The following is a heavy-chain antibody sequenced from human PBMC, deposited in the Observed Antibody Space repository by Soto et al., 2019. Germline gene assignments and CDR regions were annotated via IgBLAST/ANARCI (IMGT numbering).Heavy chain of an antibody. CDR1: GGSVSSGSYY. CDR3: ARERRYSSPSSNGMDV. Sequence: SETLSLTCTVSGGSVSSGSYYWSWIRQPPGKGLEWIGYIYYSGSTNYNPSLKSRVTISVDTSKNQFSLKLSSVTAADTAVYYCARERRYSSPSSNGMDVWGQGTTVTVSS. V-gene: IGHV4-61*01. J-gene: IGHJ6*02. CDR2: IYYSGST. D-gene: IGHD6-6*01.